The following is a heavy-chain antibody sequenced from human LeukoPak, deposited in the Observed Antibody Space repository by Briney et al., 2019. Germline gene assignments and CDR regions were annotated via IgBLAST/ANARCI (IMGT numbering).Heavy chain of an antibody. CDR1: GGSISSYY. D-gene: IGHD3-10*01. J-gene: IGHJ6*03. V-gene: IGHV4-59*01. CDR3: ARILVRGVNYYYYYMDV. CDR2: IYYSGST. Sequence: PSETLSLTCTVSGGSISSYYWSWIRQPPGGGREWIGCIYYSGSTNYNPSLKSRVTISVDTSKAQFSLKLSSVTAADTAVYYCARILVRGVNYYYYYMDVWGKGTTVTISS.